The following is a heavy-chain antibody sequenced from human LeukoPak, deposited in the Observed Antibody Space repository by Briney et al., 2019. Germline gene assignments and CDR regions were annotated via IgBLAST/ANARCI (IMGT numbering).Heavy chain of an antibody. D-gene: IGHD1-20*01. Sequence: SETLSLTCTVSGGSINSTSYYWGWIRQPPGKGLEWIGNIYYSGSTYYNPSLKSRVTISVDTSKNQFSLKLSSVTAADTAVYYCARITGTTVYYFDYWGQGTLVTVSS. CDR3: ARITGTTVYYFDY. V-gene: IGHV4-39*07. CDR2: IYYSGST. J-gene: IGHJ4*02. CDR1: GGSINSTSYY.